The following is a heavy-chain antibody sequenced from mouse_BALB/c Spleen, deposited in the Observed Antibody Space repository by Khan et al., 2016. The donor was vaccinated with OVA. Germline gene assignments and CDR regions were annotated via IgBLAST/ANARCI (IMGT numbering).Heavy chain of an antibody. CDR1: GYAFSDYL. J-gene: IGHJ3*01. Sequence: QVQLQQSGAELVRPGTSVKVSCKASGYAFSDYLIEWVEQRPGQGLEWIGVIIPGSGNTNYNETFQGKATLTADKSSSTAYMQLSSLTSDASAVYVCARGRYSTLANWGQGTPVTVSA. D-gene: IGHD2-5*01. CDR3: ARGRYSTLAN. V-gene: IGHV1-54*01. CDR2: IIPGSGNT.